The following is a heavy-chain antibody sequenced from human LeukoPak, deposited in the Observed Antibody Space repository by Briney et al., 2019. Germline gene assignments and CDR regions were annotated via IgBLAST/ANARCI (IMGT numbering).Heavy chain of an antibody. CDR2: IKSKTDGGTT. CDR3: HQSTYYYDSSGYQGGDY. CDR1: GFTFSNAW. V-gene: IGHV3-15*01. Sequence: PGGSLRLSCAASGFTFSNAWMSWVRQAPGKGLEWVGRIKSKTDGGTTDYAAPVKGRFTISRDDSKNTLYLQMNSLKTEDTAVYYCHQSTYYYDSSGYQGGDYWGQGTLVTVSS. J-gene: IGHJ4*02. D-gene: IGHD3-22*01.